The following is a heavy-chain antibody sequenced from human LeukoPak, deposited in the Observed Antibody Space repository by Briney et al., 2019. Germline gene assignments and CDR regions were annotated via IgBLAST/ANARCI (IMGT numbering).Heavy chain of an antibody. V-gene: IGHV1-2*02. CDR3: AREWWGPRDGYNLDY. CDR1: GYTFTGYY. J-gene: IGHJ4*02. Sequence: ASVKVSCKASGYTFTGYYMHWVRQAPGQGLEWMGWFNPNNGGTNYAQKFQGRVTITADKSTSTAYMELSSLRSEDTAVYYCAREWWGPRDGYNLDYWGQGTLVTVSS. CDR2: FNPNNGGT. D-gene: IGHD2-21*02.